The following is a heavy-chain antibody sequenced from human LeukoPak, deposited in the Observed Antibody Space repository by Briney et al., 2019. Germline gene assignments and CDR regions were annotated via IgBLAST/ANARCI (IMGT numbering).Heavy chain of an antibody. CDR3: ARDRGPEYGDYGGPFDN. D-gene: IGHD4-17*01. CDR2: IYYSGST. CDR1: GGSISSGGYY. J-gene: IGHJ4*02. V-gene: IGHV4-31*03. Sequence: SETLSLTCTVSGGSISSGGYYWSWIRQHPGRGLEWIGYIYYSGSTYYNPALKSRVAISVDTSKNQFSLKLSSVTAADTAVYYCARDRGPEYGDYGGPFDNWGQGTLVTVSS.